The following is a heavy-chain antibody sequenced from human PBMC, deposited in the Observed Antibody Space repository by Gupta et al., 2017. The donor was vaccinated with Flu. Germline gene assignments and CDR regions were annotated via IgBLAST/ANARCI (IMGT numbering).Heavy chain of an antibody. CDR1: GFTFSTYS. CDR3: AKSFMAADVTRAFDY. D-gene: IGHD6-13*01. Sequence: EVQLVESGGGLVNPGGSLRLSCAASGFTFSTYSMNWVRQAPGKGLEWVSSISGSSSYIFYADSVKGRFTISRDNAKNSLYLQMNSLRAEDTAVYYCAKSFMAADVTRAFDYWGQGTLVTVSS. CDR2: ISGSSSYI. V-gene: IGHV3-21*01. J-gene: IGHJ4*02.